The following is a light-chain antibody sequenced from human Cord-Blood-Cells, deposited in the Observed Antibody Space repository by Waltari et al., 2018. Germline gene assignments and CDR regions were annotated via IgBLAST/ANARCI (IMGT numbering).Light chain of an antibody. V-gene: IGKV1-39*01. J-gene: IGKJ4*01. CDR2: AAS. CDR1: QSIRSY. Sequence: DIQMTQSPSSLSASVGDRVTITCRASQSIRSYLNWYPQKPGKAPKLLIYAASSLQSGVPSRFSVSGSGTDFTLTISSLQPEDFATYYCQQSYSTPPLTFGGGTKVEIK. CDR3: QQSYSTPPLT.